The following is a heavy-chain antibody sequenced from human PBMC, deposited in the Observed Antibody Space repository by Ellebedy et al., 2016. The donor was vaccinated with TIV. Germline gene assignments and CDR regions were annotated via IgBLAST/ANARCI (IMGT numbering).Heavy chain of an antibody. D-gene: IGHD4-17*01. J-gene: IGHJ3*01. CDR1: RFSFRSYW. Sequence: GGSLRLSCAASRFSFRSYWMSWVRQAPGRGLEWVANINQDESQRYYVDSVKGRFTISRDNTKSSLYLQMNNLSAEDSAVYYCATDGSYGDFRSPAHAFEHWGQGTMVSVSS. CDR2: INQDESQR. CDR3: ATDGSYGDFRSPAHAFEH. V-gene: IGHV3-7*01.